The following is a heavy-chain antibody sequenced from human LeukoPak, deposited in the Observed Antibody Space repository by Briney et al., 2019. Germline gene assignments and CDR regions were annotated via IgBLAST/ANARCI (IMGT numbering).Heavy chain of an antibody. CDR2: ISSSGSTI. J-gene: IGHJ3*02. Sequence: GGSLRRSCAASGFTFSDYYMSWIRRAPGKGLEWVSYISSSGSTIYYADSVKGRFTISRDNAKNSLYLQMNSLRAEDTAVYYCAIGTYGSGSRRAFDIWGQGTMVTVSS. CDR1: GFTFSDYY. V-gene: IGHV3-11*01. D-gene: IGHD3-10*01. CDR3: AIGTYGSGSRRAFDI.